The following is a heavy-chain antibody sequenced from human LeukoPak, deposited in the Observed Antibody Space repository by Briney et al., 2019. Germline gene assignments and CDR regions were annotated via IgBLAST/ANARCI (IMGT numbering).Heavy chain of an antibody. D-gene: IGHD4-17*01. CDR1: SGSFSGYF. J-gene: IGHJ4*02. V-gene: IGHV4-34*01. Sequence: SETLSLTCAVYSGSFSGYFWTWIRQPPGKGLEWIGEINHSGSTNYNPSLKSRVTISLDTSKEQVSLKLSSVTAADTAVYYCGLSTTTVTTRTLDYWGQGTLVTVSS. CDR2: INHSGST. CDR3: GLSTTTVTTRTLDY.